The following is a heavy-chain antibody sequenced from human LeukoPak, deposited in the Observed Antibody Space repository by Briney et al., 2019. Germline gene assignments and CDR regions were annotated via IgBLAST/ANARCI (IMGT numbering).Heavy chain of an antibody. D-gene: IGHD2-21*01. Sequence: SVKVSCKASGGTFSSYAISWVRQAPGQGLEWMGGIIPIFGTANYAQKFQGRVTITADESTSTAYMELSSLRSEGTPVYYCTRAYYCGGRSTNYYYYMDVWGKGTTVTVSS. J-gene: IGHJ6*03. V-gene: IGHV1-69*13. CDR1: GGTFSSYA. CDR2: IIPIFGTA. CDR3: TRAYYCGGRSTNYYYYMDV.